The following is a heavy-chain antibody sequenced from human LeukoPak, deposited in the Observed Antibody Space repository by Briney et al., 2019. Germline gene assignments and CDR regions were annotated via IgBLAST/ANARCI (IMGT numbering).Heavy chain of an antibody. Sequence: SETLSLTCTVSGDSISSTSYFWAWLRQPPGKELEWIGSIYYSGTTYYKPSLKSRVTISVDTSKNQFSLRLTSVTAADTAVYYCARQGLKLEYYNWFDPWGQGTLVTVSS. V-gene: IGHV4-39*01. CDR2: IYYSGTT. CDR3: ARQGLKLEYYNWFDP. CDR1: GDSISSTSYF. D-gene: IGHD2/OR15-2a*01. J-gene: IGHJ5*02.